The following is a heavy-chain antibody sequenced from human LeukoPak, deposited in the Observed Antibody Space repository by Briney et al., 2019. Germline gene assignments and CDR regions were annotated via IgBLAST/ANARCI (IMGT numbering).Heavy chain of an antibody. V-gene: IGHV3-48*03. Sequence: PGGSLRLSCAASGFTCSSYEMNWVRQAQGQGLEWVSYISSSGSTIYYADSVKGRFTISRDNAKNSLYLQMNSLRAEDTAVYYCAELGITMIGGVWGKGTTVTISS. J-gene: IGHJ6*04. D-gene: IGHD3-10*02. CDR2: ISSSGSTI. CDR1: GFTCSSYE. CDR3: AELGITMIGGV.